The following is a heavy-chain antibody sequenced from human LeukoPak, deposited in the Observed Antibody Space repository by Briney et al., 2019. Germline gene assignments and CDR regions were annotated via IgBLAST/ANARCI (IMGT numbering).Heavy chain of an antibody. V-gene: IGHV3-7*02. J-gene: IGHJ5*02. CDR1: GFTFSTYW. CDR3: AKTRSGS. CDR2: IKRDGSET. Sequence: PGGSLRLSCAASGFTFSTYWMAWVRQAPGKGLEWVAIIKRDGSETNYVDSVGGRFSISRDNTENSLYLQMNSLRAEDTAVYYCAKTRSGSWGQGTLVTVSS. D-gene: IGHD3-3*01.